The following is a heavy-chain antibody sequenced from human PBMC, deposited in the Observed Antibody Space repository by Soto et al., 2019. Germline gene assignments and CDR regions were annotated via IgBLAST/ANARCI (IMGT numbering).Heavy chain of an antibody. CDR3: THRGRHFGDYEGDY. J-gene: IGHJ4*02. CDR1: GFTFSGSA. V-gene: IGHV3-73*02. Sequence: EVQLVESGGGLVQPGGSLKLSSAASGFTFSGSAMHWVRQASGNGREWVGRIRSKANNYATAYAASVKGRFTISRDDSKNTTYLQMNSLKTEDTAVYYCTHRGRHFGDYEGDYWGQGTLVTVSS. CDR2: IRSKANNYAT. D-gene: IGHD4-17*01.